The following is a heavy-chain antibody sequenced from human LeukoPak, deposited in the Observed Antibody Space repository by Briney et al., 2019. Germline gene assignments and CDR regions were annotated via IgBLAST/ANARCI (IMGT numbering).Heavy chain of an antibody. J-gene: IGHJ6*03. CDR2: INHSGST. CDR1: GGSFSGYY. CDR3: ARGGGDYELHYYYMDV. D-gene: IGHD4-17*01. V-gene: IGHV4-34*01. Sequence: SETLSLTCAVYGGSFSGYYWSWIRQPPGKGLEWIGEINHSGSTNYNPSLKSRVTISVDTSKNQFSLKLSSVTAADTAVYYCARGGGDYELHYYYMDVWGKGTTVTVSS.